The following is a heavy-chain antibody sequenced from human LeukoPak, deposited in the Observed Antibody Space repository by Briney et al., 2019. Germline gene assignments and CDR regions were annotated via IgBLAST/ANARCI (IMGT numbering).Heavy chain of an antibody. J-gene: IGHJ4*02. V-gene: IGHV4-39*01. CDR3: ARLPAAEY. Sequence: SETLSLTCTVSGGSISSSSYYWGWLRQPPGKGREWVGSIYYSASTYYNPSLKSRVTISVDTSKNQFSLKLSSVTAADTAVYYCARLPAAEYWGQGTLVTVSS. CDR1: GGSISSSSYY. D-gene: IGHD2-2*01. CDR2: IYYSAST.